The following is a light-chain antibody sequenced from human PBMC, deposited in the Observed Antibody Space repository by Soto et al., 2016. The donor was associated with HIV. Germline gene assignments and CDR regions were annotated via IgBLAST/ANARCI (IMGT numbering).Light chain of an antibody. V-gene: IGLV3-21*03. CDR1: NIGSKS. J-gene: IGLJ1*01. Sequence: SYELTQPPSVSVAPGKTADITRGGDNIGSKSVHWYQQKPGQAPLLVVYDDSDRPSGIPERFSASKSGNTATLTIKRVEAGDEADYYCQVWDSSSDHKCVFGGGTEVTV. CDR3: QVWDSSSDHKCV. CDR2: DDS.